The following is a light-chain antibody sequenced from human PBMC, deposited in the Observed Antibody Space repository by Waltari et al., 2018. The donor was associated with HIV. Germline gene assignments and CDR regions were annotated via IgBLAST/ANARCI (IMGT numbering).Light chain of an antibody. CDR3: AVWDDSLRGGV. V-gene: IGLV1-47*01. CDR1: SSHIGDFS. CDR2: ANN. J-gene: IGLJ3*02. Sequence: QSVLTQPLSASGTPGQRVTISCSGSSSHIGDFSVSWYQHLPGAAPKLLIYANNQRPSGVPDRFSGSRSGTSASLAIRGLRSEDEAVYSCAVWDDSLRGGVFGGGTKLTVL.